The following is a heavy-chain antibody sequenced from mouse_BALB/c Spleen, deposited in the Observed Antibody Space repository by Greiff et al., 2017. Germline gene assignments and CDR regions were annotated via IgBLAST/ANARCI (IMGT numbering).Heavy chain of an antibody. J-gene: IGHJ4*01. Sequence: VQLQQSGAELVKPGASVKLSCKASGYTFTSYWMHWVKQRPGQGLEWIGEINPSNGRTNYNEKFKSKATLTVDKSSSTAYMQLSSLTSEDSAVYYCARITTVVAKTMDYWGQGTSVTVSS. CDR2: INPSNGRT. CDR1: GYTFTSYW. V-gene: IGHV1S81*02. CDR3: ARITTVVAKTMDY. D-gene: IGHD1-1*01.